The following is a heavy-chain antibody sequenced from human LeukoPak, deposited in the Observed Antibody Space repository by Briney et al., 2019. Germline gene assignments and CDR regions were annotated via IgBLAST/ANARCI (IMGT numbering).Heavy chain of an antibody. J-gene: IGHJ4*02. CDR1: GGPISSGGYS. V-gene: IGHV4-30-2*01. Sequence: PSETLSLTCAVSGGPISSGGYSWSWIRQPPRKGLEWIGYIYHSGSTYYNPSLKSRVTISVDRSKNQFSLKLSSVTAADTAVYYCARSGIQYSYVDWGQGTLVTVSS. CDR3: ARSGIQYSYVD. CDR2: IYHSGST. D-gene: IGHD5-18*01.